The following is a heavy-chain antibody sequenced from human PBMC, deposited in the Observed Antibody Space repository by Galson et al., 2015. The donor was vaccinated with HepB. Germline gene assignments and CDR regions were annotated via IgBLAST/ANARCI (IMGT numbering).Heavy chain of an antibody. Sequence: SLRLSCAASGFTFSSYAMHWVRQAPGKGLEWVAVISYDGSNKYYADSVKGRFTISRDNSKNTLYLQMNSLRAEDTAVYYCARAASVVDTAMGGALLFDYWGQGTLVTVSS. CDR3: ARAASVVDTAMGGALLFDY. CDR1: GFTFSSYA. CDR2: ISYDGSNK. D-gene: IGHD5-18*01. J-gene: IGHJ4*02. V-gene: IGHV3-30-3*01.